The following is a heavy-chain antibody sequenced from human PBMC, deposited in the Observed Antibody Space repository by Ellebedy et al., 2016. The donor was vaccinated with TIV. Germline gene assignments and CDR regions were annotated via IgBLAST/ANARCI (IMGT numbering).Heavy chain of an antibody. J-gene: IGHJ3*02. CDR1: GFTFSSYW. Sequence: GESLKISCAASGFTFSSYWMSWVRQAPGKGLEWVANIKEDGSEKYYVDSVKGRFTISRDNVKNSLYLQMNSLRAEDTAIYYCARNSKWTFEKWGQGTMVTVTP. CDR2: IKEDGSEK. D-gene: IGHD2-8*01. CDR3: ARNSKWTFEK. V-gene: IGHV3-7*01.